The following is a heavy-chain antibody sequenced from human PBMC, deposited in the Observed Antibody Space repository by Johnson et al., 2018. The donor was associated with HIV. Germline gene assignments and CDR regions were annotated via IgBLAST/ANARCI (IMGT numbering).Heavy chain of an antibody. CDR3: AKDLQWLAEGAFDI. CDR1: GFTFDDLA. D-gene: IGHD6-19*01. CDR2: ITWNGGSI. Sequence: VQLVESGGDLVQPGRSLRLSCTASGFTFDDLAMHWVRQVPGKGLEWVSRITWNGGSIVHADSVKGRFTISRDNSKNTLYLQMNSLRAEDTAVYYCAKDLQWLAEGAFDIWGQGTMVTVSS. V-gene: IGHV3-9*01. J-gene: IGHJ3*02.